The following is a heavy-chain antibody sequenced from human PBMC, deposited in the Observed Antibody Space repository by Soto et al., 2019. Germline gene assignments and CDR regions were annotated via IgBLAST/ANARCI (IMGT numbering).Heavy chain of an antibody. V-gene: IGHV3-48*02. Sequence: GGSLRLSCAASEFTISSYSMNWVRQAPGKGLEWVSYISSSSSAIYYADSVKGRFTISRDNAKNSLVLQMNSLRDEDTAVYYCARAVKQGSGYPYYFDFWGQGTLVTVSS. J-gene: IGHJ4*01. D-gene: IGHD3-22*01. CDR2: ISSSSSAI. CDR3: ARAVKQGSGYPYYFDF. CDR1: EFTISSYS.